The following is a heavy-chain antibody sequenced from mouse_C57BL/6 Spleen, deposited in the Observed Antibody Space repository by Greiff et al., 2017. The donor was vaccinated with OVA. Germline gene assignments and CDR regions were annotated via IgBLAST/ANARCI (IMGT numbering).Heavy chain of an antibody. D-gene: IGHD2-5*01. CDR1: GYTFTSYW. V-gene: IGHV1-52*01. CDR2: IDPSDSET. J-gene: IGHJ2*01. CDR3: ARGGIVTTYYFDC. Sequence: QVQLQQPGAELVRPGSSVKLSCKASGYTFTSYWMHWVKQRPIQGLEWIGNIDPSDSETHYNQKFKDKATLTVDKSSSTAYMQLSSLTSEDSAVYDCARGGIVTTYYFDCWGRGTTLTVSS.